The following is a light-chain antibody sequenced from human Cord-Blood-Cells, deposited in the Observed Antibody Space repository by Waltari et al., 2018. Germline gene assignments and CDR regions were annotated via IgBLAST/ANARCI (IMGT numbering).Light chain of an antibody. CDR2: GNS. V-gene: IGLV1-40*01. CDR1: SSNIGAGYD. Sequence: QSVLTQPPSVSGATGQRVTIPCTGSSSNIGAGYDVHWYQQRPGTAPKLLIYGNSNRPSGVPYRFSGSKSGTSASLAITGLQAEDEADYYCQSYDSSLSGYVFGTGTKVTVL. CDR3: QSYDSSLSGYV. J-gene: IGLJ1*01.